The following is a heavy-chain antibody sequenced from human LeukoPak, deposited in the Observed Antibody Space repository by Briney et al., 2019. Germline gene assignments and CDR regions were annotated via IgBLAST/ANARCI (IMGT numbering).Heavy chain of an antibody. Sequence: PGGSLRLSCAVSGFTFSGFWMSWSRQAPGKGLEWVAHINPDGRDTYYVDPVKDRFTISRDNAQNSMYLQMNSLRVEDTAVYYCTSWGDTTAEYFQRWGQGTLVTVSS. CDR3: TSWGDTTAEYFQR. V-gene: IGHV3-7*01. J-gene: IGHJ1*01. D-gene: IGHD2-21*02. CDR1: GFTFSGFW. CDR2: INPDGRDT.